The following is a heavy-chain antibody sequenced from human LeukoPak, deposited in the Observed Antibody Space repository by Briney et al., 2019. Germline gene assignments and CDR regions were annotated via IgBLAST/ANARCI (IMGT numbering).Heavy chain of an antibody. D-gene: IGHD3-16*01. J-gene: IGHJ4*02. CDR3: ARGTIGDYLDY. V-gene: IGHV3-21*01. CDR1: GFSLSGYA. Sequence: PGGSLRLSCVASGFSLSGYAMNWVRQAPGKGLEWVSSISSSRSFIYYTDSVKGRFTISRDNAKNSLYLQVSSLRAEDTAIYHCARGTIGDYLDYWGQGILVTVSS. CDR2: ISSSRSFI.